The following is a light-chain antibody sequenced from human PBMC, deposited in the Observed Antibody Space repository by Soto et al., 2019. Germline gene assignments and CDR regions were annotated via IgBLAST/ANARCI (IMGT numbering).Light chain of an antibody. CDR1: QSVAGSY. J-gene: IGKJ1*01. V-gene: IGKV3-20*01. CDR3: KQYGVSPRT. Sequence: EIMLTQSPVTLTLSPGAGATLSCRASQSVAGSYLAWYQQKPGRTHRLLIYGASSRATGIPDRFSGSGSGTEFTLTINRLEPEEFAVYYCKQYGVSPRTVGNGNKVAIK. CDR2: GAS.